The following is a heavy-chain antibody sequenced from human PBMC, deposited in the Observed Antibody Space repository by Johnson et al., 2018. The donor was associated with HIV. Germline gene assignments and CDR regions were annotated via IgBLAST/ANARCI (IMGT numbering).Heavy chain of an antibody. D-gene: IGHD3-9*01. CDR2: ISGSGDST. CDR3: ANLGRYFDWFPTTNDAFDI. Sequence: MQLVESGGGLVQPGGSLRLSCAASGFTVSSNYMSWVRQAPGKGLEWVSAISGSGDSTYYADSVKGRFTISRDNSKNTLYLQMNSLRAEDTAVYYCANLGRYFDWFPTTNDAFDIWGQGTMVTVSS. J-gene: IGHJ3*02. V-gene: IGHV3-23*04. CDR1: GFTVSSNY.